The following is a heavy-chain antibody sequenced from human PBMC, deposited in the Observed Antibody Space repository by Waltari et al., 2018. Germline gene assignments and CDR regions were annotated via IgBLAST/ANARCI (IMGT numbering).Heavy chain of an antibody. J-gene: IGHJ4*02. CDR3: ARGAYISSSDS. Sequence: EVQLVQSGGGLVKPGGSLRLSCAASGFTFGNYDMNWIRQAPGKGLEYVSSTDGIGINTYYAESVRGRFTISRDNAKSSLFLQMDSLRAEDTAVYYCARGAYISSSDSWGQGTLVTVSS. D-gene: IGHD6-6*01. V-gene: IGHV3-21*06. CDR1: GFTFGNYD. CDR2: TDGIGINT.